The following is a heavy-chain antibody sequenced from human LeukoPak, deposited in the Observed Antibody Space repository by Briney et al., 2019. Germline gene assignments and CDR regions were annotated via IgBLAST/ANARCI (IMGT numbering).Heavy chain of an antibody. CDR2: INPNTGST. V-gene: IGHV1-46*01. CDR1: GYTFINYY. D-gene: IGHD5/OR15-5a*01. Sequence: GASVKVSCKASGYTFINYYLHWARQAPGQGLVWMGQINPNTGSTNCAQMFQGRVTMTADTSTNTVYMELNSLTSDDTAVYYCARDLSGWGNSVYWGQGTLVTVSS. J-gene: IGHJ4*02. CDR3: ARDLSGWGNSVY.